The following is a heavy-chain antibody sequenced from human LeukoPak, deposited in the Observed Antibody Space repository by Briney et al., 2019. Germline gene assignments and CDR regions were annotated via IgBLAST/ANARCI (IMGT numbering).Heavy chain of an antibody. D-gene: IGHD1-26*01. V-gene: IGHV1-2*06. Sequence: ASVKVSXKASGYTFTGYYMHWVRQAPGQGLEWMGRINPNSGGTNYAQKFQGRVTMTRDTSISTAYMELSRLRSDDTAVYYCARDDIVGATSHYNWFDPWGPGTLVTVSS. CDR1: GYTFTGYY. CDR2: INPNSGGT. J-gene: IGHJ5*02. CDR3: ARDDIVGATSHYNWFDP.